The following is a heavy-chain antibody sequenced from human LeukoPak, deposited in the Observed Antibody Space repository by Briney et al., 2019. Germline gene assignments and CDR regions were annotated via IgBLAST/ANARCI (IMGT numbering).Heavy chain of an antibody. D-gene: IGHD6-19*01. CDR2: ISSSGSTI. CDR3: ARQWGWFTSGWWLDTFDV. CDR1: GFTFSSYE. V-gene: IGHV3-48*03. Sequence: GGSLRLSCAASGFTFSSYEMNWVRQAPGKGLEWVSYISSSGSTIYYADSVKGRFTISRDNAKNSLYLQINCLRAEDTAVYYCARQWGWFTSGWWLDTFDVWGQGSMVVVSS. J-gene: IGHJ3*01.